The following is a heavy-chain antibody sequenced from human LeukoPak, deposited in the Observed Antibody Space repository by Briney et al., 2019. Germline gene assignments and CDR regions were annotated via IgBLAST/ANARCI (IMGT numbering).Heavy chain of an antibody. V-gene: IGHV3-53*01. J-gene: IGHJ4*02. CDR1: GFTVSSNY. D-gene: IGHD3-16*02. Sequence: PGGSLRLSCAASGFTVSSNYMSWVLQAPGKGLEWVSVIYSGGSTYYADSVKGRFTISRDNPKNTLYLQMNSLRAEDTAVYYCARLPYRDGVAQDYWGQGTLVTVSP. CDR2: IYSGGST. CDR3: ARLPYRDGVAQDY.